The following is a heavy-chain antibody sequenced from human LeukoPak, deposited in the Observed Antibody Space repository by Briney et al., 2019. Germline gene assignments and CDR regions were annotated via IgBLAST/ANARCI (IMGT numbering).Heavy chain of an antibody. J-gene: IGHJ4*02. CDR3: AKARLKGYFDY. CDR1: GFTFSSYG. Sequence: PGGSLRLSCAASGFTFSSYGMHWVRQAPGKGLEWVEFIRNDGSNKYYADSVKGRFTIAKDNSKNTLDLQMNSLRAEDTAWYYCAKARLKGYFDYWGQGTLVTVSS. D-gene: IGHD2-8*01. V-gene: IGHV3-30*02. CDR2: IRNDGSNK.